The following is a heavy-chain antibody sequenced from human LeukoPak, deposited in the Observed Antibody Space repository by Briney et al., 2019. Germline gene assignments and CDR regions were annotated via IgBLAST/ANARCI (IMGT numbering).Heavy chain of an antibody. J-gene: IGHJ4*02. CDR3: VREAAATLFDY. CDR2: ISSSGSTI. CDR1: GFTFSSYE. Sequence: GGSLRLSCAACGFTFSSYEMNWVRQAPGKGLEWVSYISSSGSTIYYADSVKGRFTISRDNAKNSLYLQMNSLGAEDTAVYYCVREAAATLFDYWGQGTLVTVSS. D-gene: IGHD1-26*01. V-gene: IGHV3-48*03.